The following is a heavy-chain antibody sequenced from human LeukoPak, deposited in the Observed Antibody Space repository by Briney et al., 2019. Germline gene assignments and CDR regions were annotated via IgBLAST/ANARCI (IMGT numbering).Heavy chain of an antibody. CDR1: GFSFSTYW. V-gene: IGHV3-7*01. J-gene: IGHJ5*02. CDR2: IKEDGSRA. CDR3: ARDVEFDP. Sequence: PGGSLRLSCGASGFSFSTYWMDWVRQAPGKGLEWVASIKEDGSRADYVDSVRGRFTISRDNAKNSLYLQMNSLRAEDTAVYYCARDVEFDPWGQGTLVTVSS.